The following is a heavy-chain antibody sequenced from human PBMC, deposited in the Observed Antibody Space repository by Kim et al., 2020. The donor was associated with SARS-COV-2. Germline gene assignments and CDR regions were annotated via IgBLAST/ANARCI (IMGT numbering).Heavy chain of an antibody. Sequence: FQGRVTITADESTNTAYLELSSLRSDDTAVYYCARVTGRSSGASFIFFDIWGQGTLVTVSS. CDR3: ARVTGRSSGASFIFFDI. D-gene: IGHD3-10*01. V-gene: IGHV1-69*01. J-gene: IGHJ4*02.